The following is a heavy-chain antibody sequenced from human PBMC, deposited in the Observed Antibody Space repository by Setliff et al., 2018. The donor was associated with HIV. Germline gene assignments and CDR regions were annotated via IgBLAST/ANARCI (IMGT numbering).Heavy chain of an antibody. Sequence: KASETLSLTCTVSGDSISSRFHWGWIRQPPGKGLEWIAIAHSSGNTYYNPSLESRVSIAVDMSKSQLSLNLTSVTAADTAVYYCARQAGTYWGFVYYMDVCGKGTTVTVSS. V-gene: IGHV4-39*01. CDR3: ARQAGTYWGFVYYMDV. CDR1: GDSISSRFH. J-gene: IGHJ6*03. CDR2: AHSSGNT. D-gene: IGHD7-27*01.